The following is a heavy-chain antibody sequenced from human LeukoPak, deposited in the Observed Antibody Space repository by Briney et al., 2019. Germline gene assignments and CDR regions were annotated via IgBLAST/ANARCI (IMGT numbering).Heavy chain of an antibody. Sequence: PSETLSLTCAVYGGSFSGFYWTWIRQPPGKGLEWIGEINHSGGTNYNPSLKSRVAISVDTSKNQFSLRLSSVTAADTAVYYCARHQGVVDLWGRGSLVTASS. CDR3: ARHQGVVDL. V-gene: IGHV4-34*01. CDR1: GGSFSGFY. CDR2: INHSGGT. D-gene: IGHD3-3*01. J-gene: IGHJ2*01.